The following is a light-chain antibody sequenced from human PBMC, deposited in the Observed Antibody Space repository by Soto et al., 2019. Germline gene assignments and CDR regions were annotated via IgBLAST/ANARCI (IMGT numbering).Light chain of an antibody. V-gene: IGLV2-14*03. CDR2: DVS. CDR1: SSDVGYFDY. J-gene: IGLJ3*02. Sequence: QSALAQPASVSGSPGQSITISCTGTSSDVGYFDYVSWYQQHPGKAPKLMIFDVSDRSSGVSDRFSGSKSGNTASLTISGLQADDEADYFCSSYASGSTHVVFGGGTKLTVL. CDR3: SSYASGSTHVV.